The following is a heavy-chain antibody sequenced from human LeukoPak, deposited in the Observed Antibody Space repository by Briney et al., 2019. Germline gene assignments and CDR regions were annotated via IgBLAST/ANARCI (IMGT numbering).Heavy chain of an antibody. D-gene: IGHD3-22*01. CDR2: IYNSGST. J-gene: IGHJ3*02. Sequence: PSETLSLTCTVSGGSMSTYYWSWIRQPPGKGLEWIAYIYNSGSTNSNPSLKSRVTISVDTSKTQFSLRLSSVTAADASVYYCARIYYDSGAYYRRAFDIWGQGKMVSVSS. CDR3: ARIYYDSGAYYRRAFDI. V-gene: IGHV4-59*01. CDR1: GGSMSTYY.